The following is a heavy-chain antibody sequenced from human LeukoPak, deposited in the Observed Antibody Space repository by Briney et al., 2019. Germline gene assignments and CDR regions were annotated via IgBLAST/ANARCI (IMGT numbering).Heavy chain of an antibody. CDR1: EYTFSDYH. J-gene: IGHJ4*02. CDR3: ALIPGGSYAFDY. V-gene: IGHV1-2*02. Sequence: GSVKVSCKASEYTFSDYHIHWVRQAPGQGLEGMAWINPDSGDTNYAQKFQGRVTINRDTSINTAYMEVSSLGSDDKAVYCCALIPGGSYAFDYWGQGTLVTVSS. CDR2: INPDSGDT. D-gene: IGHD1-26*01.